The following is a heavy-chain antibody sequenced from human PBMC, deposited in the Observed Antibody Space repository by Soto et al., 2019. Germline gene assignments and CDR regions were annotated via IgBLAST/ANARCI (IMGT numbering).Heavy chain of an antibody. D-gene: IGHD6-6*01. V-gene: IGHV3-7*01. J-gene: IGHJ6*02. Sequence: GGSLRLSCAASGFTFSSYWMSWVRQAPGKGLEWVANIKQDGSEKYYVDSVKGRFTISRDNAKNSLYLQMNSLRAEDTAVYYCARDEAVIAARPYYYYGMDVWGQGTTVTVSS. CDR2: IKQDGSEK. CDR3: ARDEAVIAARPYYYYGMDV. CDR1: GFTFSSYW.